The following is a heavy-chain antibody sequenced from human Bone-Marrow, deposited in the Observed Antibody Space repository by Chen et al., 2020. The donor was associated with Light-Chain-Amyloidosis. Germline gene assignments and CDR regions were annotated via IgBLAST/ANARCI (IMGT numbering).Heavy chain of an antibody. D-gene: IGHD5-18*01. CDR1: GYTFTSYD. V-gene: IGHV1-18*04. CDR2: ISTYNGNT. J-gene: IGHJ4*02. Sequence: QVQLVQSGAEVKKPGASVKVSCKASGYTFTSYDISWVRQAPGQGLEWMGWISTYNGNTNYARKLQGRVTMTRDPSTSTAYMELRSLTSDDTAVDYCGRGGYSIGYDYWGQGTLVTVSS. CDR3: GRGGYSIGYDY.